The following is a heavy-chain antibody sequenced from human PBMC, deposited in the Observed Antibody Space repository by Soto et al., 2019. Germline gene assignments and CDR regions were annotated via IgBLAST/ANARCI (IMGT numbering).Heavy chain of an antibody. J-gene: IGHJ3*02. CDR2: IGTAGDT. Sequence: SLRLSCAASGFTFSSYDMHWVRQATGKGLEWVSAIGTAGDTYYPGSVKGRFTISRENAKNSLYLQMNSLRAGDTAVYYCARAEREYCSGGSCHADAFDIWGQGTMVTVSS. CDR3: ARAEREYCSGGSCHADAFDI. D-gene: IGHD2-15*01. CDR1: GFTFSSYD. V-gene: IGHV3-13*01.